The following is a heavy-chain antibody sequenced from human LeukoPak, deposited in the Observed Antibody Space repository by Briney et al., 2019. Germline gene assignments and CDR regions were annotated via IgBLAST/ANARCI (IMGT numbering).Heavy chain of an antibody. J-gene: IGHJ4*02. CDR2: ISTNGGST. V-gene: IGHV3-64*01. D-gene: IGHD6-13*01. Sequence: GGSLRLSCAASGFTFSSYAMYWVRQAPGKGLEYVSAISTNGGSTYYANSVKGRFTISRDNSKNTLYLQMGSLRAEDMGVYYCAGGSSWYRGIDYWGQGILVTVSS. CDR3: AGGSSWYRGIDY. CDR1: GFTFSSYA.